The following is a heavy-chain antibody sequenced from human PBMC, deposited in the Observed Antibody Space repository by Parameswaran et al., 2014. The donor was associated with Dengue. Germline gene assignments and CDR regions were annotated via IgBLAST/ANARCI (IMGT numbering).Heavy chain of an antibody. J-gene: IGHJ4*02. Sequence: RWIRQPPGKGLEWVANIKQDGSEKYYVDSVKGRFTISRDNAKNSLYLQMNSLRAEDTAVYYCARDGDSSGSFDYWGQGTLVTVSS. CDR2: IKQDGSEK. CDR3: ARDGDSSGSFDY. D-gene: IGHD3-22*01. V-gene: IGHV3-7*01.